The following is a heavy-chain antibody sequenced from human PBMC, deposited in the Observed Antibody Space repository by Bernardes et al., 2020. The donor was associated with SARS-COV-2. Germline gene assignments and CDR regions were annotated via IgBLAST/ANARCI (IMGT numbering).Heavy chain of an antibody. J-gene: IGHJ5*02. V-gene: IGHV3-15*01. D-gene: IGHD2-2*01. Sequence: GGSLRLSCAASGISFTDVWMTWVRQAPGRGLEWVGRIKSKSDGETADYGAPVKGRFSISRDDSKQTLYLEMNSLKSDDTAVYYCARGGGDFAMGYAAWGQGILVAVSS. CDR2: IKSKSDGETA. CDR1: GISFTDVW. CDR3: ARGGGDFAMGYAA.